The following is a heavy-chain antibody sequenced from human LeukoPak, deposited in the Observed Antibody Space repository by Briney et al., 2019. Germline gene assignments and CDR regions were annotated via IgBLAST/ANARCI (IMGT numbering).Heavy chain of an antibody. CDR1: GYTFTDYY. CDR2: LNPKSGDT. Sequence: ASVKVSCKASGYTFTDYYYIHWVRQAPGQGLEWMGWLNPKSGDTNYAQKFQGRVTVTRDTSISTAYMELSRLRSDDTAVYYCARPSSTDYVWGQGTQVTVSS. CDR3: ARPSSTDYV. J-gene: IGHJ4*02. V-gene: IGHV1-2*02. D-gene: IGHD2-2*01.